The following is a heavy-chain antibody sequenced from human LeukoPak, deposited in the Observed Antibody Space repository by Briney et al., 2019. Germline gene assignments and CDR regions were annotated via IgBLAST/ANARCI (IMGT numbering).Heavy chain of an antibody. J-gene: IGHJ4*02. V-gene: IGHV4-39*01. CDR3: AVSSIAAAGNFDY. Sequence: PSETLSLTCAVSGGSISSYYWGWIRQPPGKGLEWIGSIYYSGSTYYNPSLKSRVTISVDTSKNQFSLKLSSVTAADTAVYYCAVSSIAAAGNFDYWGQGTLVTVSS. CDR1: GGSISSYY. D-gene: IGHD6-13*01. CDR2: IYYSGST.